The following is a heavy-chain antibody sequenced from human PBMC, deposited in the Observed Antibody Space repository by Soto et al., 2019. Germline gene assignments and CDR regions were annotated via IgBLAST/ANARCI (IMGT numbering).Heavy chain of an antibody. V-gene: IGHV3-48*02. D-gene: IGHD3-16*02. CDR1: GFSFSDYG. J-gene: IGHJ4*02. CDR3: VRTPGVVSNFEY. CDR2: ISSSTTTI. Sequence: GSLRLSCAASGFSFSDYGMAWVRQAPGEGLEWISYISSSTTTIFYADSVRGRFTISRDNANDSLYLQMSGLTDDDTAVYYCVRTPGVVSNFEYWGQGILVTVSS.